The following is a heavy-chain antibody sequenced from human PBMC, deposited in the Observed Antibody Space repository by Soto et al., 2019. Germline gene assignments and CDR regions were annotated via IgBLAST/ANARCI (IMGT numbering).Heavy chain of an antibody. CDR3: ARVSSSPLNFDY. V-gene: IGHV4-31*03. D-gene: IGHD6-13*01. CDR2: IYYSGST. J-gene: IGHJ4*02. Sequence: PSETLSLTCTVSGGSISSGGYYWSWISQHPGKGLEWIGYIYYSGSTYYNPPLKSRVTISVDTSKNQFSLKLSSVTAADTAVYYCARVSSSPLNFDYWGQGTLVTVS. CDR1: GGSISSGGYY.